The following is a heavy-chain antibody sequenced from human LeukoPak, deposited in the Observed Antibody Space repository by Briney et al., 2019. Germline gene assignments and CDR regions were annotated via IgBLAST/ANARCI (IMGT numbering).Heavy chain of an antibody. Sequence: ASVKVSCKASGYTFTGYYMHWVRQAPGQGPEWMGWINPNSGGTNYAQKFQGWVTMTRDTSISTAYMELSGLRSEDTAVYYCARGLNVPAALYYYYYYMDVWGKGTTVTVSS. J-gene: IGHJ6*03. V-gene: IGHV1-2*04. CDR1: GYTFTGYY. D-gene: IGHD2-2*01. CDR3: ARGLNVPAALYYYYYYMDV. CDR2: INPNSGGT.